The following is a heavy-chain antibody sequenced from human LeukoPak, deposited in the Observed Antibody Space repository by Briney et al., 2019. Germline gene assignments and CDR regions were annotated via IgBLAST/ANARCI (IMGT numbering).Heavy chain of an antibody. CDR2: ISGSGGST. CDR1: GFTFSSYA. D-gene: IGHD3-3*01. Sequence: PGGSLRLSCAASGFTFSSYAMSWVRQAPGKALEWVSAISGSGGSTYYADSVKGRFTISRDNSKNTLYLQMNSLRAEDTAVYYCAKASVTIFGVDYYFDYWGQGTLVTVSS. J-gene: IGHJ4*02. CDR3: AKASVTIFGVDYYFDY. V-gene: IGHV3-23*01.